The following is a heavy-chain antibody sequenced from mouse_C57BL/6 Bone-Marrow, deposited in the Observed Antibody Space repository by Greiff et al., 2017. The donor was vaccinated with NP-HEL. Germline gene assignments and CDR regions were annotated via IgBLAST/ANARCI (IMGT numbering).Heavy chain of an antibody. J-gene: IGHJ2*01. D-gene: IGHD2-1*01. Sequence: QVQLQQPGAELVRPGSSVKLSCKASGYTFTSYWVHWVKQRPIQGLEWIGNIDPSDSETHYNQKFKDKATLTVDKSSSTAYMQLSSLTSEDSAVYYCAREEVYYGNPYYFDYWGQGTTLTVSS. CDR2: IDPSDSET. V-gene: IGHV1-52*01. CDR3: AREEVYYGNPYYFDY. CDR1: GYTFTSYW.